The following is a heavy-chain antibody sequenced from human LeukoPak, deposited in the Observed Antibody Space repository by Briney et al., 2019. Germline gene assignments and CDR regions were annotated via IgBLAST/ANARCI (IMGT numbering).Heavy chain of an antibody. CDR2: INSDGSST. CDR3: AKDLALRYFDWLSSDAFDI. Sequence: GGSLRLSCAASGFTFSSYWMHWVRQAPGKGLVWVSRINSDGSSTSYADSVKGRFTISRDNAKNTLYLQMNSLRAEDTAVYYCAKDLALRYFDWLSSDAFDIWGQGAMVTVSS. J-gene: IGHJ3*02. CDR1: GFTFSSYW. V-gene: IGHV3-74*01. D-gene: IGHD3-9*01.